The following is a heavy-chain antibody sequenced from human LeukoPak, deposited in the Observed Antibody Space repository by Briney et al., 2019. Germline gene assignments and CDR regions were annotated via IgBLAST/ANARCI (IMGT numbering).Heavy chain of an antibody. V-gene: IGHV1-8*01. CDR2: MNPNSGNT. D-gene: IGHD1-26*01. J-gene: IGHJ4*02. CDR1: GYTFTSYD. CDR3: ARVPRELLGC. Sequence: SVKVSCKASGYTFTSYDINWVRQATGQGLEWMGYMNPNSGNTGYAQQFQGRVTMTRNTSISTAYMELSSLRSEDTAVYYCARVPRELLGCWGQGTLVTVSS.